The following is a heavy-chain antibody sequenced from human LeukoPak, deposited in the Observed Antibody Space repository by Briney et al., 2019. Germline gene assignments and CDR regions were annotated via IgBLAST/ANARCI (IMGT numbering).Heavy chain of an antibody. CDR1: GYTFTRYY. D-gene: IGHD1-26*01. Sequence: ASVKVSCKASGYTFTRYYLHWVRQAPGQGLEWMGIINSTGGTTTYSQKFQGRVTMTRDTSASTVYMDLSNLRSEDTAVYYCARGSRYSGSYFFDYWGQGTLVTVSS. CDR3: ARGSRYSGSYFFDY. J-gene: IGHJ4*02. V-gene: IGHV1-46*01. CDR2: INSTGGTT.